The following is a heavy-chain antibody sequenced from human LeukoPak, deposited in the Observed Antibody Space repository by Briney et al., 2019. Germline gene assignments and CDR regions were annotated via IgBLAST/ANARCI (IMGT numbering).Heavy chain of an antibody. V-gene: IGHV3-23*02. Sequence: PGGSLRLSCAGSGFSFSNYAMSWVRQAPGKGLEWISVTLLSGHTYYRDSVKGRFTVSRDNSKSTLYLHMNRLRVEDTAFYYCTKGVAAVGPWWGPNFDCWGQGVLITVSS. CDR2: TLLSGHT. CDR1: GFSFSNYA. CDR3: TKGVAAVGPWWGPNFDC. D-gene: IGHD6-13*01. J-gene: IGHJ4*02.